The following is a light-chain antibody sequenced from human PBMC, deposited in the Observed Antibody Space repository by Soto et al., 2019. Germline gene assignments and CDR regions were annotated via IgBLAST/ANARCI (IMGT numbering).Light chain of an antibody. Sequence: DIVMTQSPDSLAVSLGERATINCRSSQSVFYSPTNKNNLAWYQQKPGQPPKLLIYWASTRQSGVPDRFSGSGSATDFTLTISSLQAEDVAVYYCQRYYSSPPWTFGQGTKVDIK. CDR2: WAS. V-gene: IGKV4-1*01. CDR1: QSVFYSPTNKNN. J-gene: IGKJ1*01. CDR3: QRYYSSPPWT.